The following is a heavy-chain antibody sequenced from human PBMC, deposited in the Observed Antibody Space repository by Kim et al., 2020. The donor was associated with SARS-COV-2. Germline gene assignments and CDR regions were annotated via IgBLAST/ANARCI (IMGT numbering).Heavy chain of an antibody. D-gene: IGHD3-10*01. J-gene: IGHJ4*02. Sequence: GGSLRLSCAASGFPFSAFYMTWIRQAPGKGLEWVSYITSGGETIYYADSVKGRFTISRDNADNSVHLQMSSLRVEDTAIYYCARGGHLTVFADYWGQGTMVTFSS. CDR2: ITSGGETI. V-gene: IGHV3-11*01. CDR1: GFPFSAFY. CDR3: ARGGHLTVFADY.